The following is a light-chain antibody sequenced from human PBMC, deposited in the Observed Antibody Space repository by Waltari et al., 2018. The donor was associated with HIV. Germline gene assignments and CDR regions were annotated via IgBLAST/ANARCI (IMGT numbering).Light chain of an antibody. V-gene: IGLV7-46*02. J-gene: IGLJ2*01. CDR3: LISYNGVRI. CDR1: TGFIKRGQF. CDR2: DTD. Sequence: QAVVTQEPSLSVSPGETVTPTCTSFTGFIKRGQFPYWFQMREDHDPRTIIYDTDKSHPWTPGRFSGSIVGGKATLTLLGAQPEDEAVYYCLISYNGVRIFGGGTKLTV.